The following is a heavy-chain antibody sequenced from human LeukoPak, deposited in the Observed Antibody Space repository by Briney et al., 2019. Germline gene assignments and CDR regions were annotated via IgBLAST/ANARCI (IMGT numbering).Heavy chain of an antibody. D-gene: IGHD3-22*01. CDR1: GDSVSSKSAA. V-gene: IGHV6-1*01. CDR2: TYYRSKWSS. Sequence: SQTLSLTCAISGDSVSSKSAAWNWIRQSPSRGLEWLGRTYYRSKWSSGYAESVKSRITINPDTSKNQFSLQLKSVTPEDTAVYYCARECDSSGYWRGGGSCFDYWGQGTLVTVSS. J-gene: IGHJ4*02. CDR3: ARECDSSGYWRGGGSCFDY.